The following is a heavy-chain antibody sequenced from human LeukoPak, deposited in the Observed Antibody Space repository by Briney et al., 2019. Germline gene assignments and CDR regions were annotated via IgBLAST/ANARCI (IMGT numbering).Heavy chain of an antibody. V-gene: IGHV3-9*01. CDR3: AKGYAPRYYDVMTGYSHHYYGMDV. D-gene: IGHD3-9*01. CDR2: ISWNSGDK. CDR1: GFTFDDYA. Sequence: GGSLRLSCAASGFTFDDYAMYWVQQAPGKGLEWVSGISWNSGDKAYADSVKGRFTISRDNAKNSLYLQMNSLRAEDTALYYCAKGYAPRYYDVMTGYSHHYYGMDVWGQGTTVTVSS. J-gene: IGHJ6*02.